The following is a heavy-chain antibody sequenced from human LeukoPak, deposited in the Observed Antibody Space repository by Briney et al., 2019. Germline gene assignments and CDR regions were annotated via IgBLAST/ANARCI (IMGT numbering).Heavy chain of an antibody. V-gene: IGHV3-23*01. J-gene: IGHJ4*02. D-gene: IGHD3-3*01. CDR3: ARDLKSGYVDS. Sequence: GGSLRLSCAASGFTFSSYAMSWVRQAPGKGLEWVSAISGSGGSTYYADSVKGRFTISRDNSKSTVLLQMNSLRAEDTAVYYCARDLKSGYVDSWGQGTLVTVSS. CDR1: GFTFSSYA. CDR2: ISGSGGST.